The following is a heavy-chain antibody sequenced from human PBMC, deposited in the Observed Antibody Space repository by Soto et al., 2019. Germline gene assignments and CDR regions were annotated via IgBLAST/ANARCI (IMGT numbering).Heavy chain of an antibody. CDR1: GYTFTSYG. CDR2: ISAYNGNT. Sequence: GASVKVSCKASGYTFTSYGISWVRQAPGQGLEWMGWISAYNGNTNYAQKLQGRVTMTTDTSTSTAYMELRSLRSDDTAVYYCARGLSIVVAATPFDYWGQGTLVTSPQ. J-gene: IGHJ4*02. CDR3: ARGLSIVVAATPFDY. D-gene: IGHD2-15*01. V-gene: IGHV1-18*01.